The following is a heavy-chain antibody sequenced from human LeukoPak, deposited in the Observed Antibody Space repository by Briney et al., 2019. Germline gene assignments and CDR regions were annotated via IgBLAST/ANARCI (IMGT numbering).Heavy chain of an antibody. CDR1: GFTFSDYY. V-gene: IGHV3-11*01. Sequence: KPGGSLRLYCAASGFTFSDYYMSWIRQAPGKGLEWVSYISSSGSTIYYADSVKGRFTISRDNSKNTLYLQMNSLRAEDTAVYYCARVYSYGYYYFDYWGQGTLVTVSS. D-gene: IGHD5-18*01. CDR3: ARVYSYGYYYFDY. CDR2: ISSSGSTI. J-gene: IGHJ4*02.